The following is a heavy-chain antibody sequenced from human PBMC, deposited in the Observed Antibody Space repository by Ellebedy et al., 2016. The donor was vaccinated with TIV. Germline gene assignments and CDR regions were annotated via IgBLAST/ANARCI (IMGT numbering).Heavy chain of an antibody. Sequence: MPSETLSLTCTVSGGFIGTYHWSWIRQPPGKGLEWIGDIYYSGSTNNNPSLKSRVTISVDTSKNQFSLRLTSVTAADTAVYFCARWTTGTTGPFDFWGQGILVTVSS. CDR3: ARWTTGTTGPFDF. D-gene: IGHD1-1*01. CDR1: GGFIGTYH. J-gene: IGHJ4*02. CDR2: IYYSGST. V-gene: IGHV4-59*01.